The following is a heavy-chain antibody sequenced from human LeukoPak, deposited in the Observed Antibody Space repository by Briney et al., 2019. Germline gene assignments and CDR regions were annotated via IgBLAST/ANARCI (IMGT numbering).Heavy chain of an antibody. CDR2: ISWNSGSI. CDR1: GFTFDDYA. CDR3: ARGALYCSGGSCFLGYYYYYYMDV. V-gene: IGHV3-9*03. D-gene: IGHD2-15*01. J-gene: IGHJ6*03. Sequence: GGSLRLSCAASGFTFDDYAMHWVRQAPGKGLEWVSRISWNSGSIGYADSVKGRFTISRDNAKNSLYLQMNSLRAEDMALYYCARGALYCSGGSCFLGYYYYYYMDVWGKGTTVTVSS.